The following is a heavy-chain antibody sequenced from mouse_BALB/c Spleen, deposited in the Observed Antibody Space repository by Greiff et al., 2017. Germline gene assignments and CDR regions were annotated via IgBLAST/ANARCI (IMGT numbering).Heavy chain of an antibody. Sequence: QVQLKESGAELVRPGVSVKISCKGSGYTFTDYAMHWVKQSHAKSLEWIGVISTYYGDASYNQKFKGKATMTVDKSSSTAYMELARLTSEDSAIYYCARRYGYGAMDYWGQGTSVTVSS. V-gene: IGHV1S137*01. D-gene: IGHD1-2*01. CDR3: ARRYGYGAMDY. CDR1: GYTFTDYA. CDR2: ISTYYGDA. J-gene: IGHJ4*01.